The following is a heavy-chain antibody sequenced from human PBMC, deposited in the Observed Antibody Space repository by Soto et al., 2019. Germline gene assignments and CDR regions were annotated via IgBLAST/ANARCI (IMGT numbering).Heavy chain of an antibody. D-gene: IGHD4-4*01. CDR3: AGINYATTGLDY. Sequence: PSETLSLTCTVSGGSISSYYWSWIRQPPGKGLEWIGYIYYSGSTNYNPSLKSRVTISVDTSKNQFSLKLSSVTAADTAVYYCAGINYATTGLDYWGQGTLVTVS. J-gene: IGHJ4*02. CDR1: GGSISSYY. V-gene: IGHV4-59*01. CDR2: IYYSGST.